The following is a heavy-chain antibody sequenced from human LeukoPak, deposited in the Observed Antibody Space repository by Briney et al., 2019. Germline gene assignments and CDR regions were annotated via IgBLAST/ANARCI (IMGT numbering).Heavy chain of an antibody. CDR1: GYIFTSYY. Sequence: ASVKVSCKASGYIFTSYYIHWVRQAPGQGLEWMGWINPNSGGTNYAQKFQGRVTMTRDTSISTAYMELSRLRSDDTAVYYCARDWRCSSTSCYVISFYYYYYYMDVWGKGTTVTVSS. CDR2: INPNSGGT. V-gene: IGHV1-2*02. CDR3: ARDWRCSSTSCYVISFYYYYYYMDV. D-gene: IGHD2-2*01. J-gene: IGHJ6*03.